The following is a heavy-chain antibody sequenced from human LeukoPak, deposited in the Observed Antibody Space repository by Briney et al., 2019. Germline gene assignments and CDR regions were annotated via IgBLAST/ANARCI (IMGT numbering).Heavy chain of an antibody. V-gene: IGHV1-46*01. D-gene: IGHD3-10*01. CDR2: INPSGGST. CDR3: ARDHTGAPGAFDI. Sequence: VKVSCKASGYTFTSYSMHWVRQAPGQGLEWMGIINPSGGSTSFAQSFQGRVTMTRDTSTSTVYMELSSLRSEDTAVFYCARDHTGAPGAFDIWGQGTMVTVSS. J-gene: IGHJ3*02. CDR1: GYTFTSYS.